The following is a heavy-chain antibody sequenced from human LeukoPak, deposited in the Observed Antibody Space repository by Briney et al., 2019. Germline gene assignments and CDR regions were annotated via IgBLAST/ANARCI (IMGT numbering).Heavy chain of an antibody. Sequence: GGSPRLSCAASGFTFSSYAMSWVRQAPGKGLEWVSAISGSGGSTYYADSVKGRFTISRDNSKNTLYLQMNSLRAEDTAVYYCAKVSCSSTSCYYHYYYYMDVWGKGTTVTVSS. CDR2: ISGSGGST. CDR3: AKVSCSSTSCYYHYYYYMDV. J-gene: IGHJ6*03. CDR1: GFTFSSYA. V-gene: IGHV3-23*01. D-gene: IGHD2-2*01.